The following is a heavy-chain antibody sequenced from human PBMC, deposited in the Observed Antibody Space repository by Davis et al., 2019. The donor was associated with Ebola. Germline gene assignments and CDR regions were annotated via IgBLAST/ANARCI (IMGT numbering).Heavy chain of an antibody. CDR1: GYTFTSYD. V-gene: IGHV1-8*01. CDR2: MNPNSGNT. Sequence: ASVKVSCKASGYTFTSYDINWVRQATGQGLEWMGWMNPNSGNTGYAQKFQGRVTMTRNTSISTAYMELSSLRSEDTAVYYCARPGRVAYGGGGRYRSHYGLDVWGQGTTVIVSS. CDR3: ARPGRVAYGGGGRYRSHYGLDV. D-gene: IGHD2-21*01. J-gene: IGHJ6*02.